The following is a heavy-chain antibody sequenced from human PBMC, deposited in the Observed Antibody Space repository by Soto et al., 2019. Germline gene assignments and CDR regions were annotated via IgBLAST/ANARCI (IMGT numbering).Heavy chain of an antibody. CDR3: AKVVEHIVVVPAAMPGYYGMDV. CDR2: INSDGSST. J-gene: IGHJ6*02. CDR1: GFTFSSYW. V-gene: IGHV3-74*01. D-gene: IGHD2-2*01. Sequence: GGSLRLSCAASGFTFSSYWMHWVRQAPGKGLVWVSRINSDGSSTSYADSVKGRFTISRDNAKNTLYLQMNSLRAEDTAVYYCAKVVEHIVVVPAAMPGYYGMDVWGQGTTVTVSS.